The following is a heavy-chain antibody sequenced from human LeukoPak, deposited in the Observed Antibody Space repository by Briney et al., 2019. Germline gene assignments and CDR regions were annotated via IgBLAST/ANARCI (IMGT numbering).Heavy chain of an antibody. CDR3: AKNPSSDGCHWIDP. V-gene: IGHV3-23*01. J-gene: IGHJ5*02. CDR1: GFTFSSHA. D-gene: IGHD5-24*01. Sequence: GGSLRLSCAASGFTFSSHAMSWVRQAPGKGLEWVSTIRGSASNTYYADSVKGRFTISRDNSRNTLYLQMNSLRAEDTAVYYCAKNPSSDGCHWIDPSGQGTLVTVSS. CDR2: IRGSASNT.